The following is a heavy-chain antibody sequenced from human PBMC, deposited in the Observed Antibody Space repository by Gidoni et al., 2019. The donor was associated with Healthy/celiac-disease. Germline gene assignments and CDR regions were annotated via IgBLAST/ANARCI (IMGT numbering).Heavy chain of an antibody. J-gene: IGHJ4*02. CDR2: MRSKANSYAT. CDR3: TRPQGASTFDY. CDR1: WFTFSGSA. D-gene: IGHD1-26*01. V-gene: IGHV3-73*01. Sequence: EVQLVESGGGLVQPGGSLTLSCAASWFTFSGSAMHWVRQAPGKGLEGVGRMRSKANSYATAYAASVKGRFTISRDDSKNTAYLQMNSLKTEDTAVYYCTRPQGASTFDYWGQGTLVTVSS.